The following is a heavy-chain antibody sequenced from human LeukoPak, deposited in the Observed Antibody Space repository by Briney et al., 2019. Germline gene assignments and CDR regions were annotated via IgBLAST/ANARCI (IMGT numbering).Heavy chain of an antibody. J-gene: IGHJ4*02. CDR3: ASSVTTDLLSFDY. CDR2: IYYSGST. Sequence: SETLSLTCTVSGGSISSSSYYWGWIRQPPGKGLEWIGSIYYSGSTYYNPSLKSRVTISVDTSKNQFSLKLSSVTAADTAVYYCASSVTTDLLSFDYWGQGTLVTVSS. V-gene: IGHV4-39*01. D-gene: IGHD4-17*01. CDR1: GGSISSSSYY.